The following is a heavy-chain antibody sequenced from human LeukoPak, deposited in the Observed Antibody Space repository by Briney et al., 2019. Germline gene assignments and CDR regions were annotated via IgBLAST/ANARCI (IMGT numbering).Heavy chain of an antibody. D-gene: IGHD2-2*02. CDR3: ARGKCSSSSCYTFDY. Sequence: GVSLRLSCAASGFTVSSNYMSWVRQAPGKGLEWVSVIYSGGNTYYADSVKGRFTISRDNSENTLYLQMNSLRAEDTAVYYCARGKCSSSSCYTFDYWGQGTLVTVSS. CDR1: GFTVSSNY. CDR2: IYSGGNT. J-gene: IGHJ4*02. V-gene: IGHV3-53*01.